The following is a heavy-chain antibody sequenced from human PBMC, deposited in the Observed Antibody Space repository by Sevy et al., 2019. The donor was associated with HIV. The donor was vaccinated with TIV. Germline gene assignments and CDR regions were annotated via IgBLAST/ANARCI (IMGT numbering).Heavy chain of an antibody. J-gene: IGHJ4*02. CDR1: GFTFSSNW. CDR3: ARAQQITMLVVIGGLYFDF. Sequence: GGSLRLSCATSGFTFSSNWMTWVRQAPGKGLEWVANVKQDMSEKYYADSVNGRFTISRDNAKNSLYLEMNSLRAEDTAVYYCARAQQITMLVVIGGLYFDFWGQGTLVTVSS. V-gene: IGHV3-7*01. D-gene: IGHD3-22*01. CDR2: VKQDMSEK.